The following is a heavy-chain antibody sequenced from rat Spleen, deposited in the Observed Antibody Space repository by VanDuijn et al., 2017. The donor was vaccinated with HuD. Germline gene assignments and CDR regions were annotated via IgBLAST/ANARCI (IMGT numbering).Heavy chain of an antibody. V-gene: IGHV2-30*01. Sequence: QVQLMESGPGLVQPSETLSLTCTVSGFSLISYNVHWVRQPPGKGLEWMGVIWTGGSTDYNSALKSRLSISRDTSKSQVFLKMNSLQTEDIATYYCARGGFDYWGQGVMVTVSS. CDR1: GFSLISYN. J-gene: IGHJ2*01. CDR2: IWTGGST. CDR3: ARGGFDY.